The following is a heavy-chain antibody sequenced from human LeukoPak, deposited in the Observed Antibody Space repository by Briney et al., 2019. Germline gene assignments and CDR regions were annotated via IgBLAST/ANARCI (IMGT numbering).Heavy chain of an antibody. V-gene: IGHV4-59*01. CDR3: ARAPLDDYGDYYFDY. CDR2: IYYSGST. CDR1: GGSISSYY. D-gene: IGHD4-17*01. J-gene: IGHJ4*02. Sequence: SETLSLTCTVSGGSISSYYWSWIRQPPGKGLEWIGYIYYSGSTNYNPSLRSRVTISVDTSKNQFSLKLSSVTAADTAVYYCARAPLDDYGDYYFDYWGQGTLVTVSS.